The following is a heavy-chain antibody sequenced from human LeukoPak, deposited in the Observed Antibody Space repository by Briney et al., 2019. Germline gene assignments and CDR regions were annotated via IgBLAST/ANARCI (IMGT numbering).Heavy chain of an antibody. J-gene: IGHJ4*02. CDR3: ARDRSPRHYYDTSDYHGAADY. CDR2: ISAYNGNT. D-gene: IGHD3-22*01. CDR1: GYTFTSYG. Sequence: ASVKVSCKASGYTFTSYGISWVRQAPGQGLEWMGWISAYNGNTNYAQKLQGRVTMTTDTSTSTAYMELRSLRSGDTAVYYCARDRSPRHYYDTSDYHGAADYWGQGTLVTVSS. V-gene: IGHV1-18*01.